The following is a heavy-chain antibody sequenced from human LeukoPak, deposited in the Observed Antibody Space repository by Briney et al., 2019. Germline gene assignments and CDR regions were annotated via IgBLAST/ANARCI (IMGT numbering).Heavy chain of an antibody. CDR2: INAGNGNT. Sequence: ASVKVSCKASGYTFTSYAMHWVRQAPGQRLEWMGWINAGNGNTKYSQKFQGRVTITRDTSASTAYMELSSLRSEDTAVYYCARGGYSSGWYRISSFDYWGQGTVVTVSS. V-gene: IGHV1-3*01. CDR3: ARGGYSSGWYRISSFDY. J-gene: IGHJ4*02. CDR1: GYTFTSYA. D-gene: IGHD6-19*01.